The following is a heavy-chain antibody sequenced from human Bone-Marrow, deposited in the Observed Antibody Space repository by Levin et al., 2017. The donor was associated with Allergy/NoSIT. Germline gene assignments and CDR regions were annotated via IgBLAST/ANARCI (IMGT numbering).Heavy chain of an antibody. CDR1: RSTFTTNW. V-gene: IGHV5-51*01. CDR3: GALNSGAFYI. D-gene: IGHD3-10*01. J-gene: IGHJ3*02. CDR2: IFPGDSTT. Sequence: GGSLRLSCKGSRSTFTTNWIGWVRQMPGKGLEWMGIIFPGDSTTNYSPSFQGHVTMSADMSVTTAYLQWSSLKASDTAVYYCGALNSGAFYIWGQGTMVSVSS.